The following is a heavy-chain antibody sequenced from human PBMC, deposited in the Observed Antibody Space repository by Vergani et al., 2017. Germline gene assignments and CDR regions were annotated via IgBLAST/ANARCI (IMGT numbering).Heavy chain of an antibody. J-gene: IGHJ4*02. V-gene: IGHV3-23*01. CDR1: GFPFSSYA. CDR3: AKDPRYSSGWYY. CDR2: ISGSGGST. D-gene: IGHD6-19*01. Sequence: EVQLLESGGGLVQPGGSLRLSCAASGFPFSSYAMSWVRQAPGKGLEWVSAISGSGGSTYYADSVKGRFTISRDNSKNTLYLQMNSLRAEDTAVYYCAKDPRYSSGWYYWGQGTLVTVSS.